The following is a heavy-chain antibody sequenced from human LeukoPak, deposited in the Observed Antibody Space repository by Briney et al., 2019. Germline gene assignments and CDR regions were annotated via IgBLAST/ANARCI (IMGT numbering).Heavy chain of an antibody. CDR3: AKGAGYGDLGYFYYMDV. CDR2: VRYDGSDK. D-gene: IGHD4-17*01. Sequence: PGGSLRLSCAASGFTFSTYDMHWVRQAPGKGLEWEAFVRYDGSDKYYVDSVKGLFTISRDNSRNTLYLQMNSLRAEDTAVYYCAKGAGYGDLGYFYYMDVWGKGTTVTVSS. CDR1: GFTFSTYD. V-gene: IGHV3-30*02. J-gene: IGHJ6*03.